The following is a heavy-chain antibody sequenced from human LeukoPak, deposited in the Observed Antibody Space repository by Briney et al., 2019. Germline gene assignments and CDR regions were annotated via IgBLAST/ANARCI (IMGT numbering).Heavy chain of an antibody. CDR3: ARAGASGWYAAGWFDP. V-gene: IGHV3-74*01. Sequence: PGGSLRLSCAVSGFPFNNYWIHWVRQAPGKGLMWVSSINTDGRTTRYAASVQGPFTISRDNAKNTLSLQMNSLRDDDTAVYYCARAGASGWYAAGWFDPWGQGTLVTVSS. CDR1: GFPFNNYW. D-gene: IGHD6-19*01. J-gene: IGHJ5*02. CDR2: INTDGRTT.